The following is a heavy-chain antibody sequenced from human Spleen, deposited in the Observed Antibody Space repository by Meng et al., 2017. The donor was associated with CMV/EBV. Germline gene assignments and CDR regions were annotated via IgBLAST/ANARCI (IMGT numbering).Heavy chain of an antibody. CDR1: GGSFSGYY. CDR2: INHSGST. D-gene: IGHD2-2*01. CDR3: ARGYCSDTSCPDFDY. V-gene: IGHV4-34*01. Sequence: YGGSFSGYYWSWIRRPPGKGLEWIGEINHSGSTNYNPSLKSRVTILVDTSKNQFSLKLSSVTAADTAVYYCARGYCSDTSCPDFDYWGQGTLVTVSS. J-gene: IGHJ4*02.